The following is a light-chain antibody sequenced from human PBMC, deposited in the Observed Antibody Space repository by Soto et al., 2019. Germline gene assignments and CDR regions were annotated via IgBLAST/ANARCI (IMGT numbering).Light chain of an antibody. CDR2: EVV. CDR3: SSYAAGSIYV. J-gene: IGLJ1*01. V-gene: IGLV2-14*01. CDR1: SXDVGYYNY. Sequence: QSVLTQPASVSGSPGQSITISCTGTSXDVGYYNYVSWFQQHPGKAPKLMISEVVNRPSGVSIRFSGSKSGDTASLTITGLQAEDEADYYCSSYAAGSIYVFGTGTKVTVL.